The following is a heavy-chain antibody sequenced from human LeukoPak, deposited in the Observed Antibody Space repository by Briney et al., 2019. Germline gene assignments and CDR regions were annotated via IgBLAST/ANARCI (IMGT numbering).Heavy chain of an antibody. D-gene: IGHD6-19*01. J-gene: IGHJ4*02. Sequence: ASVKVSCKASGYIFTNYGISWVRQAPGQGLEWMGWISGYSGNTNYARSLQGRVTMTTDTSSSTAYMELRSLRSDDTAVYYCARDAEYRSGWFDYWGQGTLVTVSS. V-gene: IGHV1-18*01. CDR3: ARDAEYRSGWFDY. CDR2: ISGYSGNT. CDR1: GYIFTNYG.